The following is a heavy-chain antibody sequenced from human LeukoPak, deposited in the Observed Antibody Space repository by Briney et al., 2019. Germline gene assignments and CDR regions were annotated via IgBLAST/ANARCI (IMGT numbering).Heavy chain of an antibody. D-gene: IGHD2-15*01. V-gene: IGHV1-18*01. Sequence: ASVKVSCKASGYTFTSYGISWVRQAPGQGLEWMGWISAYNGNTNYAQKLQGRVTMTTDTSTSTAYMELRSLRSDDTAVYYCARDLGLAALHLYYYYYGMDVWGQGTTVTVSS. CDR2: ISAYNGNT. J-gene: IGHJ6*02. CDR3: ARDLGLAALHLYYYYYGMDV. CDR1: GYTFTSYG.